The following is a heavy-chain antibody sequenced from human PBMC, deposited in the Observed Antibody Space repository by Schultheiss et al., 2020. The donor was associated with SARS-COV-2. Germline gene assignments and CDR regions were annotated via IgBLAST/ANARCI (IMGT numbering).Heavy chain of an antibody. CDR1: GFTFSSYA. D-gene: IGHD1-26*01. CDR2: ISSNGGST. V-gene: IGHV3-64*01. Sequence: GESLKISCAASGFTFSSYAMHWVRQAPGKGLEYVSAISSNGGSTYYANSVKGRFTISRDNSKNTLYLQMGSLRAEDTAVYYCAREGSRWELLQIFDYWGQGTLVTVSS. CDR3: AREGSRWELLQIFDY. J-gene: IGHJ4*02.